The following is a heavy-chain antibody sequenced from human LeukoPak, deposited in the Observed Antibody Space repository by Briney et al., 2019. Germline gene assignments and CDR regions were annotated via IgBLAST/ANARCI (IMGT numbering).Heavy chain of an antibody. CDR3: ARPANMHLDWFMDY. CDR2: ISAYKGDT. J-gene: IGHJ4*02. V-gene: IGHV1-18*01. D-gene: IGHD3-9*01. Sequence: ASVKVSCKASGYTFSSYGISWVRQAPGQGLEWMRWISAYKGDTKYAQSVQDRITMTTDTTTTTAYMELRSLSSDDTAVYYCARPANMHLDWFMDYWGQGTLVTVSS. CDR1: GYTFSSYG.